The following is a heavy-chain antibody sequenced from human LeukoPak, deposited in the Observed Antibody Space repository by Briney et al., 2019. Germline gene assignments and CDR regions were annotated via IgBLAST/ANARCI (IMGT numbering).Heavy chain of an antibody. CDR2: IIPIFGTA. V-gene: IGHV1-69*13. Sequence: SVKVSCKTSGYSFNSHHVHWVRQAPGQGLEWMGGIIPIFGTANYAQKFQGRVTITADESTSTAYMELSSLRSEDTAVYYCARGLTGDAFDIWGQGTMVTVSS. CDR3: ARGLTGDAFDI. J-gene: IGHJ3*02. CDR1: GYSFNSHH. D-gene: IGHD7-27*01.